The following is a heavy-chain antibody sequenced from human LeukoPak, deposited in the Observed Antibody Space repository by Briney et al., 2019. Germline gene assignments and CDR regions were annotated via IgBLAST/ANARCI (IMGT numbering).Heavy chain of an antibody. Sequence: ASVKVSCKASGYTFTSYGISWVRQAPGQGLEWMGWISAYNGNTNYAQKLQGRVTMTTDTSTSTAYMELRSLRSDDTAVYYCARAVGATSYYGMDVWGQGTTVTVSS. V-gene: IGHV1-18*01. CDR1: GYTFTSYG. CDR3: ARAVGATSYYGMDV. J-gene: IGHJ6*02. D-gene: IGHD1-26*01. CDR2: ISAYNGNT.